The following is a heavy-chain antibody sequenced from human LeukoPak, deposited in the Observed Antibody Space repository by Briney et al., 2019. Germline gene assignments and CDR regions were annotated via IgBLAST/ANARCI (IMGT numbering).Heavy chain of an antibody. CDR3: ARGGGYSGYESGY. V-gene: IGHV4-61*01. CDR2: IYYSGST. J-gene: IGHJ4*02. CDR1: GGSVSSGSYY. Sequence: SETLSLTCTVSGGSVSSGSYYWSWIRQPPGKGLEWIGYIYYSGSTNYNSSLKSRVTISVDTSKNQFSLKLSSVTAADTAVYYCARGGGYSGYESGYWGQGTLVTVSS. D-gene: IGHD5-12*01.